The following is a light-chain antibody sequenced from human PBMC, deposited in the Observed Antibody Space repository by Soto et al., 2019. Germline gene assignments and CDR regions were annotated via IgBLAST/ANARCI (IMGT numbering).Light chain of an antibody. Sequence: DIHMTQSPSSVSASVGDRVTITCRASQGISSWLAWYQQKPGTAPKLLNYTVSSLQGGVPSRYSGSGSGADFTLTTSSLQPEDFATYYCQQANSFPLTFGGGTKVEIK. CDR3: QQANSFPLT. CDR2: TVS. CDR1: QGISSW. J-gene: IGKJ4*01. V-gene: IGKV1-12*01.